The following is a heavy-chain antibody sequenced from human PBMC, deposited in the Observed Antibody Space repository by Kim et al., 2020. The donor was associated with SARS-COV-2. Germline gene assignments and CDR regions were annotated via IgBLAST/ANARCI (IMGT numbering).Heavy chain of an antibody. V-gene: IGHV1-69*04. CDR2: IIPILGIA. Sequence: SVKVSCKASGGTFSSYAISWVRQAPGQGLEWMGRIIPILGIANYAQKFQGRVTITADKSTSTAYMELSSLRSEDTAVYYCARSHDYGGNTPIDYWGQGTLVTVSS. D-gene: IGHD4-17*01. CDR1: GGTFSSYA. J-gene: IGHJ4*02. CDR3: ARSHDYGGNTPIDY.